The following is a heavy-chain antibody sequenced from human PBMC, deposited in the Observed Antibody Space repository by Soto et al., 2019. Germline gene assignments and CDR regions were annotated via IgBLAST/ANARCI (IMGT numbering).Heavy chain of an antibody. CDR1: GFSFSTYA. CDR3: AKVKVKYCYDKGWFDP. V-gene: IGHV3-23*01. CDR2: INAGGEGT. Sequence: GGSLRLSCVGSGFSFSTYAMSWVRQAPGKGMEWVSAINAGGEGTFYTDSVKGRFTISRDNSKNTLYLQMNSLRAEDTATYYCAKVKVKYCYDKGWFDPWGQGTLVTVSS. J-gene: IGHJ5*02. D-gene: IGHD3-22*01.